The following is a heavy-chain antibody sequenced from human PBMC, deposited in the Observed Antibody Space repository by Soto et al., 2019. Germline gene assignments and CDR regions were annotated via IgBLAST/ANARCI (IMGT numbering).Heavy chain of an antibody. CDR1: GFTFDDYA. J-gene: IGHJ1*01. V-gene: IGHV3-9*01. Sequence: LRLSCAASGFTFDDYAMHWVRQAPGKGLEWVSGISWNSGSIGYADSVKGRFTISRDNAKNSLYLQMNSLRAEDTALYYCAKARRSSGWYGVQYFQHWGQGTLVTVSS. D-gene: IGHD6-19*01. CDR3: AKARRSSGWYGVQYFQH. CDR2: ISWNSGSI.